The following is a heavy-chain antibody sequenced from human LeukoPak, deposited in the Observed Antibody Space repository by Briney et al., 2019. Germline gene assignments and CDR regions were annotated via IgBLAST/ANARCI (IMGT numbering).Heavy chain of an antibody. CDR2: INHSGST. CDR1: GGSFSGHY. CDR3: ARGRYLPLYFDY. D-gene: IGHD3-16*02. Sequence: SEILSLTCAVYGGSFSGHYWSWIRQPPGKGVEWIGEINHSGSTNYNPSLKSRLTISVDTSKNQFSLKLSSVTAADTAVFYCARGRYLPLYFDYWGQGTLVTVSS. V-gene: IGHV4-34*01. J-gene: IGHJ4*02.